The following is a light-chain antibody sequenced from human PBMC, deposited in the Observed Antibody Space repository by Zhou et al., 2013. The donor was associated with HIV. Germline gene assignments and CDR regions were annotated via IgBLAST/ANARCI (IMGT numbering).Light chain of an antibody. Sequence: DIVMTQSPLSLPVTPGEPASISCRSSQSLLHSDGYTYLDWYLQKPGQSPQLLMSLASNRASGVPDRFSGSGSGTDFTLQISRVEAEDVGVYYCMQSIQIPHTFGGGTKVEIK. V-gene: IGKV2-28*01. CDR1: QSLLHSDGYTY. J-gene: IGKJ4*01. CDR3: MQSIQIPHT. CDR2: LAS.